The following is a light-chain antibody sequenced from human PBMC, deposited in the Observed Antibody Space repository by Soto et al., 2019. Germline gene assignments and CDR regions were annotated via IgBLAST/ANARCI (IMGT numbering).Light chain of an antibody. V-gene: IGKV3-11*01. Sequence: VLPQSPATLSLSPGDRATLSCRAGQNINNFIAWYQHKPGQAPRLLIYDASNRATRIPGRFSGSGSGTVFTLSITSLESEYFAVYYCQHRGRFGQGTKVDIK. CDR3: QHRGR. CDR1: QNINNF. CDR2: DAS. J-gene: IGKJ1*01.